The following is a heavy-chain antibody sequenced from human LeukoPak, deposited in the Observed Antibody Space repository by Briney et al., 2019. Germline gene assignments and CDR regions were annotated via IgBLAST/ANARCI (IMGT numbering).Heavy chain of an antibody. Sequence: SETLSLTCTVSGGSISSSSYYWGWIRQPPGKGLEWIGCIYYSGSTYDNPSLKSRVTISVDTSKNQFSLKLSSVTAADTAVYYCARGNSSGYYPLTYYYYMDVWGKGTTVTVSS. D-gene: IGHD3-22*01. V-gene: IGHV4-39*07. J-gene: IGHJ6*03. CDR3: ARGNSSGYYPLTYYYYMDV. CDR1: GGSISSSSYY. CDR2: IYYSGST.